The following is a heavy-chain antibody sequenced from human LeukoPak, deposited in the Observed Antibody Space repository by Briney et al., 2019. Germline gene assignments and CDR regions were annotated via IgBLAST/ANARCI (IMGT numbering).Heavy chain of an antibody. V-gene: IGHV3-53*01. CDR1: GFTFSDYY. D-gene: IGHD2-15*01. CDR2: IYSGSST. CDR3: ARDRCSGGNCYSDY. Sequence: PGGSLRLSCAASGFTFSDYYMSWIRQAPGKGLEWVSIIYSGSSTYYADSVKGRFSISRDRSKNTLYLQMNSLRAEDTAVYYCARDRCSGGNCYSDYWGQGTLVTVSS. J-gene: IGHJ4*02.